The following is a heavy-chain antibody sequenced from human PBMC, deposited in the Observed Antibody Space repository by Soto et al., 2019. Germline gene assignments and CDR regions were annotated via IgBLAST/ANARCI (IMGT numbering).Heavy chain of an antibody. Sequence: GGSLRLSCAASGFTFSSYSMNWVRQAPGKGLEWVSSISSSSSYIYYADSVKGRFTISRDNAKNSLYLQVNSLRAEDTAVYYCARGAGYCSSTSCYMDYYYYYGMDVWGQGTTVTVSS. CDR3: ARGAGYCSSTSCYMDYYYYYGMDV. CDR2: ISSSSSYI. CDR1: GFTFSSYS. V-gene: IGHV3-21*01. J-gene: IGHJ6*02. D-gene: IGHD2-2*01.